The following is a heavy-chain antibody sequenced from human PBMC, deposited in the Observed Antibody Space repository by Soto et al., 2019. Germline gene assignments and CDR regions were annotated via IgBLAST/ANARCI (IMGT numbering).Heavy chain of an antibody. D-gene: IGHD2-2*01. V-gene: IGHV4-34*01. CDR2: INHSGST. CDR3: ARAYQLLFGGWFDP. Sequence: PSETLSLTCAVYGGSFSGYYWSWIRQPPGKGLEWIGEINHSGSTNYNPSLKSRVTISVDTSKSQFSLKLSSVTAADTAVYSCARAYQLLFGGWFDPWGQGTLVTVSS. CDR1: GGSFSGYY. J-gene: IGHJ5*02.